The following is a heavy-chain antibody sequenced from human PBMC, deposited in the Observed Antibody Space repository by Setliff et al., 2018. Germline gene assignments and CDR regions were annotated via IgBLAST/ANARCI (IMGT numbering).Heavy chain of an antibody. J-gene: IGHJ3*01. V-gene: IGHV3-11*04. CDR3: ARTGHYNRWSDYLGVFDL. CDR2: ISGSGRTI. CDR1: GFTFEDYP. D-gene: IGHD3-3*01. Sequence: GSLRLSCEASGFTFEDYPMNWIRQVPQKGLEWLSSISGSGRTIYYGASVKGRFTISRDNANNSLFLQLSSLRVEDTAVYFCARTGHYNRWSDYLGVFDLWGPGTVVTISS.